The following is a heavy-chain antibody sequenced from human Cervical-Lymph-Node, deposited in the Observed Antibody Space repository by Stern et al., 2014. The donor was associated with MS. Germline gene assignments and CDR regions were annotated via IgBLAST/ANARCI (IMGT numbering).Heavy chain of an antibody. CDR2: IDWNDEK. CDR1: GFSLSTSGMR. CDR3: ARVSWSKIDF. Sequence: SGPALVKPTQTLTLACTFSGFSLSTSGMRVSWIRQPPGKALEWLARIDWNDEKFYSTSLKTRLTISKDTSKNQVVLTMTNMDLLDTATYYCARVSWSKIDFWGQGTLVTVSS. V-gene: IGHV2-70*04. D-gene: IGHD3-3*01. J-gene: IGHJ4*02.